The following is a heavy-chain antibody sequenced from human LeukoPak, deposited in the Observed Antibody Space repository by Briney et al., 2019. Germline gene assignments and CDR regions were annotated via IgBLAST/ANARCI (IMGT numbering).Heavy chain of an antibody. CDR3: AITMVRGVIITRDY. V-gene: IGHV4-39*07. J-gene: IGHJ4*02. CDR1: GGSISSSSYY. CDR2: IYYSGST. Sequence: SQTLSLTCTVSGGSISSSSYYWGWICQPPGKGLEWIGSIYYSGSTYYNPSLKSRVTISVDTSKNQFSLKQSSVTAADTAVYYCAITMVRGVIITRDYWGQGTLVTVSS. D-gene: IGHD3-10*01.